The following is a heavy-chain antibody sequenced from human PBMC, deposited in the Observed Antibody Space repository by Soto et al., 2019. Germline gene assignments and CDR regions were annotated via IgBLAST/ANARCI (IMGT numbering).Heavy chain of an antibody. V-gene: IGHV1-18*01. CDR1: GYTFTSYG. CDR3: ARATIGGYYGGNSF. CDR2: ISAYNGNT. J-gene: IGHJ4*02. D-gene: IGHD4-17*01. Sequence: QVQLVQSGAEVKKPGASVKVSCKASGYTFTSYGISWVRQAPGQGLEWMGWISAYNGNTNYAQKLQGRVTMTTDTATSTAYMEMRGLRSEDTAVYYCARATIGGYYGGNSFWGQGTLVTV.